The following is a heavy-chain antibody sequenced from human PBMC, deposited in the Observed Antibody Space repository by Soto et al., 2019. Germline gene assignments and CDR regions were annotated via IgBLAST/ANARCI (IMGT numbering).Heavy chain of an antibody. CDR2: INSDGSST. D-gene: IGHD3-22*01. J-gene: IGHJ4*02. CDR1: GFTFSSYW. V-gene: IGHV3-74*01. Sequence: PGGSLRLSCAASGFTFSSYWMHWVLQAPWKGLVWVSRINSDGSSTSYADSVKGRFTISRDNAKNTLYLQMNSLRAEDTAVYYCARDPHYFYDSTGYYDYWGQGTLVTVSS. CDR3: ARDPHYFYDSTGYYDY.